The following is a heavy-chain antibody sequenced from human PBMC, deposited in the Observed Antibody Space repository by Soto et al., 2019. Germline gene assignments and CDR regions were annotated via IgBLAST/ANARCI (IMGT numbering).Heavy chain of an antibody. CDR3: ARSWQQLEFAY. CDR1: GRSVSSAGWY. J-gene: IGHJ4*02. D-gene: IGHD6-13*01. V-gene: IGHV4-31*03. Sequence: QVQLQESAPGLVKPSPTLTLTSTVSGRSVSSAGWYWCWIRQHPGKSLEWIGYIYYSGSTYYNPSIKSRVTIPVDTSKNQFHLKLSSVAAADTAVYYCARSWQQLEFAYWGQGTMVTVSS. CDR2: IYYSGST.